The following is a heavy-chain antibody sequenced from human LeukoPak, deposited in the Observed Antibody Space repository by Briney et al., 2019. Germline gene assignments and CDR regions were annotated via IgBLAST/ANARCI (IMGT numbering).Heavy chain of an antibody. CDR2: ISAGGENT. J-gene: IGHJ4*02. CDR3: AKSEGSSSARRFDY. Sequence: GASLRLSCAASGFTFASHAMSWVRQAPGKGLEWVSAISAGGENTDYADSVKGRFTISRDNSKNTLYLQVNSLRAEDTAAYYWAKSEGSSSARRFDYWGQGTLVTVSS. V-gene: IGHV3-23*01. CDR1: GFTFASHA. D-gene: IGHD6-19*01.